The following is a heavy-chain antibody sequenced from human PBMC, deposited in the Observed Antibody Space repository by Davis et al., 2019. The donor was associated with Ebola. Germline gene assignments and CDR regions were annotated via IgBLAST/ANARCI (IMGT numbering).Heavy chain of an antibody. D-gene: IGHD3-22*01. J-gene: IGHJ4*02. V-gene: IGHV1-8*01. CDR2: INPNSGTT. CDR1: GYTFTSYD. Sequence: ASVKVSCKTSGYTFTSYDIYWVRQATGQGLEWMGRINPNSGTTAYAQKFQGRVTMTRDTSINTAHMELSGLRSEDTAVYYCARARHYYDSSGSYYFDYWGQGTLVTVSS. CDR3: ARARHYYDSSGSYYFDY.